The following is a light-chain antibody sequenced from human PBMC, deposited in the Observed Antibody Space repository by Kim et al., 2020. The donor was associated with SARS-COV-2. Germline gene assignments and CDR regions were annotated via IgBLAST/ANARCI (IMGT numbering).Light chain of an antibody. CDR1: NIGSKS. J-gene: IGLJ1*01. CDR2: YDS. V-gene: IGLV3-21*04. CDR3: QVWDSSSDHSV. Sequence: SYELTQPPSVSVAPGKTARITCGGNNIGSKSVHWYQQKPGQAPVLVIYYDSVRPSGIPERFSGSNSGNTATLTISRVEAGDEADYYCQVWDSSSDHSVFG.